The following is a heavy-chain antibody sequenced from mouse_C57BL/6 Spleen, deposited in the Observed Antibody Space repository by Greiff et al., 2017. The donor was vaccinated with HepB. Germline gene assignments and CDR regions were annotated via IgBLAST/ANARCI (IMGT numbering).Heavy chain of an antibody. CDR1: GFSLTSYG. J-gene: IGHJ4*01. V-gene: IGHV2-2*01. D-gene: IGHD2-4*01. Sequence: VKLQESGPGLVQPSQSLSITCTVSGFSLTSYGVHWVRQSPGKGLEWLGVIWSGGSTDYNAAFISRLSISKDNSKSQVFFKMNSLQADDTAIYYCARTPYYDYDGVYAMDYWGQGTSVTVSS. CDR3: ARTPYYDYDGVYAMDY. CDR2: IWSGGST.